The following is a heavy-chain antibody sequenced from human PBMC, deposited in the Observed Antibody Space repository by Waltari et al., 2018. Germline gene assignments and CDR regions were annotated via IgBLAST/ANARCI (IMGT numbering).Heavy chain of an antibody. V-gene: IGHV3-23*03. CDR3: AKFPSSFHSFFDY. D-gene: IGHD2-15*01. CDR1: GFTFSSYA. CDR2: LYSGGST. J-gene: IGHJ4*02. Sequence: EVQLLESGGGLVQPGGSLRLSCAASGFTFSSYAMSWVRQAPGKGLEWVSVLYSGGSTYYADSVKGRFTISRDNSKNTLYLQMNSLRAEDTAVYYCAKFPSSFHSFFDYWGQGTLVTVSS.